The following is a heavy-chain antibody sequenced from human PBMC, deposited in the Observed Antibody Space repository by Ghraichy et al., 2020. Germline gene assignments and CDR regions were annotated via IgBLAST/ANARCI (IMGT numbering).Heavy chain of an antibody. J-gene: IGHJ6*02. D-gene: IGHD2-2*01. Sequence: SETLSLTCAVYGGSFSGYYWSWIRQPPGKGLEWIGEINHSGSTNYNPSLKSRVTISVDTSKNQFSLKLSSVTAADTAVYYCARLVVVPAATAPYYYYGMDVWGQGTTVTVSS. CDR3: ARLVVVPAATAPYYYYGMDV. CDR1: GGSFSGYY. V-gene: IGHV4-34*01. CDR2: INHSGST.